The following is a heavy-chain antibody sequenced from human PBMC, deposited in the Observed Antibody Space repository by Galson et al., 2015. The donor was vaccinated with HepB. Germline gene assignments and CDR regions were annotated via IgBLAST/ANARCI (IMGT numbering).Heavy chain of an antibody. D-gene: IGHD3-10*01. V-gene: IGHV3-30-3*01. J-gene: IGHJ6*02. CDR3: ARDLEVGSGTSYYYYYGMDV. CDR1: GFTFSSYA. CDR2: ISYDEGNT. Sequence: SLRLSCAASGFTFSSYAMHWVRQAPGKGLEWVAVISYDEGNTYYADSVKGRFTISRDNSKSTLFLQMNSLRAEDTAMYYCARDLEVGSGTSYYYYYGMDVWGQGTTVTVSS.